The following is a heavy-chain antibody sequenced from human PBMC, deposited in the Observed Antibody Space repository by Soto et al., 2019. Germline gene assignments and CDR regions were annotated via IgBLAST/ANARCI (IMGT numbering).Heavy chain of an antibody. J-gene: IGHJ3*02. V-gene: IGHV4-61*01. D-gene: IGHD2-2*01. Sequence: SETLSLTCTVSGGSVSSGSYYWSWIRQPPGKGLEWIGYIYYSGSTNYNPSLKSRVTISVDTSKNQFSLKLSSVTAADTAVYYGARKAPRGGDIEVVPAALNAFDIWGQGTRVTVS. CDR1: GGSVSSGSYY. CDR3: ARKAPRGGDIEVVPAALNAFDI. CDR2: IYYSGST.